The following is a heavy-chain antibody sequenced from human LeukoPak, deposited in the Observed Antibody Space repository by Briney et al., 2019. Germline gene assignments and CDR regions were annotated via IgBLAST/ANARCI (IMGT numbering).Heavy chain of an antibody. J-gene: IGHJ6*03. V-gene: IGHV4-59*01. CDR1: GGSISSYY. CDR3: ARVVSGYYYYYYYYMDV. CDR2: IYYSGST. D-gene: IGHD3-22*01. Sequence: SETLSLTCTVSGGSISSYYWSWIRQPPGKGLEWIGYIYYSGSTNYNPSLKSRVTISVDTSKNQFSLKLSSVTAADTAVYYCARVVSGYYYYYYYYMDVWGKGTTVTVSS.